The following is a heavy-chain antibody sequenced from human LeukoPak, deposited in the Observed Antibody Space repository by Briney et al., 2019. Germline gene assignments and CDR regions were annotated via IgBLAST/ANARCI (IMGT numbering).Heavy chain of an antibody. CDR2: INHSGST. D-gene: IGHD3-3*01. Sequence: PSETLSLTCAVYGGSFSGYYWSWIRQPPGKGLEWIGEINHSGSTNYNPSLKSRVTISVDTSKNQFSLKLSSVTVADTAVYYCARGPYRNGGYYHWYYYYYMDVWGKGTTVTVSS. CDR1: GGSFSGYY. J-gene: IGHJ6*03. V-gene: IGHV4-34*01. CDR3: ARGPYRNGGYYHWYYYYYMDV.